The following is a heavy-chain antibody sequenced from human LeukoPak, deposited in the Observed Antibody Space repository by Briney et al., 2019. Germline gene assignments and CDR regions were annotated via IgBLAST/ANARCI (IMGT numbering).Heavy chain of an antibody. D-gene: IGHD2-8*01. Sequence: SETLSLTCAVYGESFSGYYWSWIRQPPGKGLEWIGEINHSGSTNYNPSLKSRVTISVDTSKNQFSLKLSSVTAADTAVYYCARGLRNGLGYWGQGTLVTSPQ. CDR2: INHSGST. J-gene: IGHJ4*02. CDR1: GESFSGYY. CDR3: ARGLRNGLGY. V-gene: IGHV4-34*01.